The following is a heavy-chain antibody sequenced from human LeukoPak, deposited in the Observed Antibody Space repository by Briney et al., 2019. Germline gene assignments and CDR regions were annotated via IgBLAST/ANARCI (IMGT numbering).Heavy chain of an antibody. V-gene: IGHV3-21*01. J-gene: IGHJ6*01. CDR3: ASGSEGYCSGGGCYYGMDV. Sequence: PGGSLRLSCAASGFTFSSYTMIWVRQAPGKGLEWVSYISSSSSYIYYADSVKGRFTISRDNAENSLYLQMNSLRAEDTAVYYCASGSEGYCSGGGCYYGMDVWGQGTTVTVSS. D-gene: IGHD2-15*01. CDR2: ISSSSSYI. CDR1: GFTFSSYT.